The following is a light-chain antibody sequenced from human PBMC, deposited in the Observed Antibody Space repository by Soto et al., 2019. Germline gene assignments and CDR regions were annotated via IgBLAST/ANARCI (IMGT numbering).Light chain of an antibody. V-gene: IGKV3-20*01. J-gene: IGKJ5*01. CDR2: GAS. CDR1: QSVSSSY. CDR3: QQFGSSPIT. Sequence: IVWTPSQRTLTLSPGDSATLSCRAGQSVSSSYLAWYQQKPGQAPRLLIYGASSRASGIPYRFSGSGSGTDFTLTISRLEPEDFAMYYCQQFGSSPITFGQGTRLEI.